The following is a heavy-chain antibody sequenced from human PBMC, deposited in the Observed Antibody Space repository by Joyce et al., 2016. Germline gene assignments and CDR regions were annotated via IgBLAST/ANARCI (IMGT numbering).Heavy chain of an antibody. D-gene: IGHD2-2*01. V-gene: IGHV4-4*07. J-gene: IGHJ4*02. Sequence: QVQLQESGPGLVKPSETLSLTCGVSDGSVNTYYWTWIRQPAGKGLEWIGRISPSGSTNYDPSPTSRVTMSVDTSKNQLPLKLTSVTAADTAVYYCVRGGGCSSTSCYLGSDLQLFYFDYWGQGTLVTVSS. CDR3: VRGGGCSSTSCYLGSDLQLFYFDY. CDR2: ISPSGST. CDR1: DGSVNTYY.